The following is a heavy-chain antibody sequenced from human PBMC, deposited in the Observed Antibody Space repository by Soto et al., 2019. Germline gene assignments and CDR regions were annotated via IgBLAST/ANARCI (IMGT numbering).Heavy chain of an antibody. V-gene: IGHV4-30-4*01. J-gene: IGHJ4*02. D-gene: IGHD2-15*01. CDR1: GGSISGADYY. CDR3: ARTRGSSFFDF. CDR2: LFYSGTS. Sequence: SEPLSLTCNVSGGSISGADYYWSWIRQPPGKGLEWIGYLFYSGTSYYNYNSSLKSRLFMSLDPSKNNFYLKLTSVTAADTAVYYCARTRGSSFFDFWGPGTLVTVS.